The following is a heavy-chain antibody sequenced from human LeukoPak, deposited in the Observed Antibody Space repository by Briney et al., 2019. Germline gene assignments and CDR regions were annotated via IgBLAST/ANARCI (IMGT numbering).Heavy chain of an antibody. Sequence: SETLSLTCTVSGGSISSSSYYWGWIRQPPGKGLEWIGSIYYSGSTYYNPSLKSRVTISVDTSKNQFSLKLSSVTAADTAVYYCARWVYSSSWYNRYFDYWGQGTLVTVSS. CDR1: GGSISSSSYY. D-gene: IGHD6-13*01. V-gene: IGHV4-39*07. J-gene: IGHJ4*02. CDR3: ARWVYSSSWYNRYFDY. CDR2: IYYSGST.